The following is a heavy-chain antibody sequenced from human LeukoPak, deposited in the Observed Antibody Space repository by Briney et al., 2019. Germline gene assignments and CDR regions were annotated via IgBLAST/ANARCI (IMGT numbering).Heavy chain of an antibody. J-gene: IGHJ4*02. CDR3: ASRTYASGSLNY. D-gene: IGHD3-10*01. Sequence: QTGGSLRLSCAASGFTFSSYAMSWVRQAPGKGLEWVSAISGSGGSTYYADSVKGRFTISRDNSKNTLYLQMNSLRAEDTAVYYFASRTYASGSLNYWGQGTLVTVSS. CDR2: ISGSGGST. V-gene: IGHV3-23*01. CDR1: GFTFSSYA.